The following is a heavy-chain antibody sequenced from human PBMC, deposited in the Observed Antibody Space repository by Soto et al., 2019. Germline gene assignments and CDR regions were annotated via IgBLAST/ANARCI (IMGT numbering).Heavy chain of an antibody. CDR1: GFTFDDYA. Sequence: EVQLVESGGGLVQPGRSLRLSCAASGFTFDDYAMHWVRQAPGKGLEWVSGISWNSGSIGYADSVKGRFTISRDNAKNSLYLQMNSLSAEDTALYYCAKEWFGETGYYYYMDVWGKGTTVTVSS. CDR2: ISWNSGSI. J-gene: IGHJ6*03. V-gene: IGHV3-9*01. CDR3: AKEWFGETGYYYYMDV. D-gene: IGHD3-10*01.